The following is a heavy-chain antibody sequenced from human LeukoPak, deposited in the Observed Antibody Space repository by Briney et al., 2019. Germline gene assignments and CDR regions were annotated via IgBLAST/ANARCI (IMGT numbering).Heavy chain of an antibody. CDR3: VRSRDGYNLLDY. V-gene: IGHV4-39*01. J-gene: IGHJ4*02. D-gene: IGHD5-24*01. CDR2: IHYSRTT. Sequence: WIAIIHYSRTTSYNPSLRSRVTISVDTSKNQFSLKLSSVTAADTALYYCVRSRDGYNLLDYWGQGTLVTVSS.